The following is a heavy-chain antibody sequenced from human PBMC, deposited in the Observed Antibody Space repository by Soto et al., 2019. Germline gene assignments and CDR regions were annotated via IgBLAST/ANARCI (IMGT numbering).Heavy chain of an antibody. Sequence: QLQLQESGPGLVKPSETLSLTCTVSGGSISHYHWNWIRQAPGKGMEWIGYIFYNGGTHYNPSPTSRVTISVDMSKNRLSLTLTSVTAADTAVYYCARSFYPWGQGTLVTVSS. CDR3: ARSFYP. CDR2: IFYNGGT. J-gene: IGHJ5*02. V-gene: IGHV4-59*01. CDR1: GGSISHYH.